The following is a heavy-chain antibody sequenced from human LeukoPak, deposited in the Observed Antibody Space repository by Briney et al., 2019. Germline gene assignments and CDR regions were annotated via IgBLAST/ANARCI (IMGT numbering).Heavy chain of an antibody. CDR3: VRDRGTYRPIDY. J-gene: IGHJ4*02. D-gene: IGHD1-26*01. CDR1: GFIVSHNY. V-gene: IGHV3-53*01. Sequence: GGSLRLSCAASGFIVSHNYMTWVRQAPGKGLEWISVIYIDGTTYYADSVKGRFTISRDQANNTLYLQMNTLRDEDTAVYYCVRDRGTYRPIDYWGQGTLVTVSS. CDR2: IYIDGTT.